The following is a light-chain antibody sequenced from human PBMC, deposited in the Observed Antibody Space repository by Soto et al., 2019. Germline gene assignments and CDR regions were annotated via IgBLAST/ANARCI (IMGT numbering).Light chain of an antibody. J-gene: IGLJ1*01. CDR1: SSDVGAYNY. Sequence: QSALTQPPSASGSPGQSVTISCTGTSSDVGAYNYVSWYQHRPGKAPKLMIYEVTKRPSGVPDRFSGAKSRNTASLTVSGLQAEDEADYYCTSHAGTNNFPYVFGTGTKLTVL. V-gene: IGLV2-8*01. CDR2: EVT. CDR3: TSHAGTNNFPYV.